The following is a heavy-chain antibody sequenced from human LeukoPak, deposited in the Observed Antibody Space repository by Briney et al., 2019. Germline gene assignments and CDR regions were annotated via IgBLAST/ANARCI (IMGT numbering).Heavy chain of an antibody. CDR2: INHSGST. Sequence: PSETLSLTCAVYGGSFSGYYWSWIRQPPGKGLEWIGEINHSGSTNYNPSLKSRVTISVDTSKNQFPLKLSSVTAADTAVYYCARRSSVLWDQLLGAPGAFDIWGQGTMVTVSS. CDR1: GGSFSGYY. V-gene: IGHV4-34*01. CDR3: ARRSSVLWDQLLGAPGAFDI. D-gene: IGHD2-2*01. J-gene: IGHJ3*02.